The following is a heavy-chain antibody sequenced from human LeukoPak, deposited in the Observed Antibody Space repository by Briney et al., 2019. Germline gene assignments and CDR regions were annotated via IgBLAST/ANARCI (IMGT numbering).Heavy chain of an antibody. V-gene: IGHV3-73*01. J-gene: IGHJ4*02. Sequence: PGGSLRLSCAASGFTFSGSAMHWVRQASGKGLEWVGRIRNKANSYATAYAASVKGRFTISRDDSKNTAYLQMNSLKTEDTAVYYCTRHPGNHLFDYWGQGTLVTVSS. CDR1: GFTFSGSA. CDR2: IRNKANSYAT. D-gene: IGHD3-10*01. CDR3: TRHPGNHLFDY.